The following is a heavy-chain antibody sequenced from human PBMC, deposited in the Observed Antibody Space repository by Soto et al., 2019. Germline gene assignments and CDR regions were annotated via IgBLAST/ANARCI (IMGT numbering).Heavy chain of an antibody. Sequence: QVQLVQSGAEVKKPGSSVKVSCKASGGTFSSYAISWVRQAPGQGLEWMGGIIPIFGTANYAQKFQGRVTITADESTSTAYMERSSLRSEDTSVYYCARGSLGYCSGGSCPGYYGMDVWGQGTTVTVSS. J-gene: IGHJ6*02. CDR1: GGTFSSYA. D-gene: IGHD2-15*01. CDR2: IIPIFGTA. CDR3: ARGSLGYCSGGSCPGYYGMDV. V-gene: IGHV1-69*12.